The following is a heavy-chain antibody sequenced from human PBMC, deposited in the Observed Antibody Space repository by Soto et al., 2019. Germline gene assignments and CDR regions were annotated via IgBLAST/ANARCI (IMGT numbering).Heavy chain of an antibody. V-gene: IGHV4-39*01. J-gene: IGHJ4*02. D-gene: IGHD5-18*01. CDR3: ARLEYSYYFDY. CDR2: IYYSGST. CDR1: DGSITSSSYY. Sequence: SETLSLTCTVSDGSITSSSYYWGWIRQPPGKGLEWIGNIYYSGSTYYNPSLKSRVTISVDTSKNQFSLKLSSVTAADTAVYYCARLEYSYYFDYWGQGTLVTVSS.